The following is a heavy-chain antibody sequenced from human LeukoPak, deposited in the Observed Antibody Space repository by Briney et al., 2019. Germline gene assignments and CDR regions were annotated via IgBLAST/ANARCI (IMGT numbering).Heavy chain of an antibody. J-gene: IGHJ2*01. CDR3: ARARVVHYNFRSGLHWYFDV. CDR2: ISHSGNT. Sequence: PSETLSLTCAVSGFSISSGHYWAWIRPSPGKGLEWIGTISHSGNTYYNSSLKSRLAVSADTSKNHFSLNLNSLTAADTAVYHCARARVVHYNFRSGLHWYFDVWGRGTLVTVSS. V-gene: IGHV4-38-2*01. CDR1: GFSISSGHY. D-gene: IGHD3-3*01.